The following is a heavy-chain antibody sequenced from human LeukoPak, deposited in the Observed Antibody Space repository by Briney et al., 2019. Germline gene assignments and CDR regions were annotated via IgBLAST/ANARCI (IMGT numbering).Heavy chain of an antibody. V-gene: IGHV3-30-3*02. CDR3: ANERGYNYGYSFDY. CDR1: GFSFSSYA. CDR2: IPNDGSKT. J-gene: IGHJ4*02. D-gene: IGHD5-18*01. Sequence: GRSLRLSCAASGFSFSSYAMHWVRQAPGKGLEWVAAIPNDGSKTYYADSVKGRFTISRDNSKNTLYLQMNSLRAEDTAVYYCANERGYNYGYSFDYWGQGTLVTVSS.